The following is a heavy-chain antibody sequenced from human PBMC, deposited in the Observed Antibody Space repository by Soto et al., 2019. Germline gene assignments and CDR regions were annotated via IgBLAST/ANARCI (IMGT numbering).Heavy chain of an antibody. D-gene: IGHD3-22*01. J-gene: IGHJ3*02. CDR1: GGSISSGGYY. CDR3: ARGVPNYYDSSGISVVDAFDI. Sequence: QVQLQESGPGLVKPSQTLSLTCTVSGGSISSGGYYWSWIRQHPGKGLEWIGYIYYSGSTYYNPSLKSRVTISVDTSKNQFSLKLSSVTAADTAVYYCARGVPNYYDSSGISVVDAFDIWGQGTMVTVSS. CDR2: IYYSGST. V-gene: IGHV4-31*03.